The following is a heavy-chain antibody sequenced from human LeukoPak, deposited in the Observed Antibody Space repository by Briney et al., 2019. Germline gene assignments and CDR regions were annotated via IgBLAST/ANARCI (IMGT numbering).Heavy chain of an antibody. CDR1: GFTFTGYY. J-gene: IGHJ3*01. CDR3: AREGSSGQDWYAFDV. D-gene: IGHD5-12*01. Sequence: GASVRVSCKASGFTFTGYYVQWLRQAPGQGLEWVGWMYFNSGATRYAPKFQGRVTMTRDTSISTAYMELSSLRPDDTAMYYCAREGSSGQDWYAFDVWGQETMVTVFS. CDR2: MYFNSGAT. V-gene: IGHV1-2*02.